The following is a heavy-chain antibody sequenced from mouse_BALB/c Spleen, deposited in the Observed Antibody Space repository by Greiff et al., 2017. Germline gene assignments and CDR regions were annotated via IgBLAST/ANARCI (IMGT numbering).Heavy chain of an antibody. D-gene: IGHD2-4*01. CDR1: GYTFTSYT. CDR3: ARRGITTDVYYAMDY. V-gene: IGHV1-4*01. J-gene: IGHJ4*01. Sequence: QVQLQQSGAELARPGASVKMSCKASGYTFTSYTMHWVKQRPGQGLEWIGYINPSSGYTNYNQKFKDKATLTADKSSSTAYMQLSSLTSEDSAVYYCARRGITTDVYYAMDYWGQGTSVTVSS. CDR2: INPSSGYT.